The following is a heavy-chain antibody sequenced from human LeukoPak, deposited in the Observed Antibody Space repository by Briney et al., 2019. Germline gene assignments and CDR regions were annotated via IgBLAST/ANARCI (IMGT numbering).Heavy chain of an antibody. V-gene: IGHV3-20*04. J-gene: IGHJ4*02. CDR3: ARRRGVIVVVGPFDL. CDR1: GFTFEDYG. CDR2: INWNGGET. D-gene: IGHD3-22*01. Sequence: PGGSLRLSCAASGFTFEDYGMNWVRQAPGKGLEWVSGINWNGGETGYADSVKGRFTISRDNAKNSLYLQMNSLRAEDTALYYCARRRGVIVVVGPFDLWGQGTLVSVSS.